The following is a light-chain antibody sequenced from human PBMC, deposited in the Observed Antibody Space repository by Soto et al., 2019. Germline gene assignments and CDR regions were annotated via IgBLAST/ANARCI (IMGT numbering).Light chain of an antibody. CDR3: QQYYGLPPLT. V-gene: IGKV1-33*01. Sequence: DIEMTQSPSSLSASIGDRVTITCQASQNITNNLIWYQQKPGKAPNLLIYHASKLAKGVTSRFSGSGSGTDFSFIITSLQREDLATYYCQQYYGLPPLTFGQGARLEIK. J-gene: IGKJ5*01. CDR2: HAS. CDR1: QNITNN.